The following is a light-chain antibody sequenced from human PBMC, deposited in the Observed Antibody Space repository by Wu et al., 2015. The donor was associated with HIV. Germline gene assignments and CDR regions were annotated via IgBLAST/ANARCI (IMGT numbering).Light chain of an antibody. CDR1: RSLAAV. Sequence: LXCRPVRSLAAVLAWYQQRPGQAPRLLIYAASSRATGVPDRFSGSASGTDFTLTITRLEPEDFAVYYCQQYYVSPLTFGGGTKVEIK. CDR2: AAS. J-gene: IGKJ4*01. CDR3: QQYYVSPLT. V-gene: IGKV3-20*01.